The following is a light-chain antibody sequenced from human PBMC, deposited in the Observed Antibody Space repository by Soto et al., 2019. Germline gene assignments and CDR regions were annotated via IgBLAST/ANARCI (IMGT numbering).Light chain of an antibody. J-gene: IGLJ1*01. CDR3: CSYAGSPV. CDR2: EVS. Sequence: QSALTQPASVSGSPGQSITISCTGTSSDVGSYNLVSWYQQHPGKAPKLMIYEVSKRPSGVSNRFSGSKSGNTASLTISGLQAEDEADYYCCSYAGSPVFGTGTKLTVL. V-gene: IGLV2-23*02. CDR1: SSDVGSYNL.